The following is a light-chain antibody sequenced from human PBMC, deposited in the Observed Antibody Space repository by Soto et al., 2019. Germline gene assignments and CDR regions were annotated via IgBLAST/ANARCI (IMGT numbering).Light chain of an antibody. Sequence: DIQMTQSPSSLSASVGDRATITCRASQGISNYFAWYQQKPGKVPKLLIYATSTLQTGVPSRFSGSGSGTDFILTISSLQREDVVTYYCQRYNSAPWTFGEGTKVDI. J-gene: IGKJ1*01. V-gene: IGKV1-27*01. CDR1: QGISNY. CDR3: QRYNSAPWT. CDR2: ATS.